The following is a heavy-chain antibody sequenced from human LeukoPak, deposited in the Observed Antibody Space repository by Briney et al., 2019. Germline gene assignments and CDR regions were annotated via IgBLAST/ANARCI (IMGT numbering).Heavy chain of an antibody. CDR3: ARGLREFGYYYYHMDV. J-gene: IGHJ6*03. Sequence: SETLSLTCAVYGGSFSGYYWSWIRQPPGKGLEWIGEINDSGRINYNPSLKSRVTISLDTSKNQFSLKLRSVTAADTAVYYCARGLREFGYYYYHMDVWDIGTTVTVSS. V-gene: IGHV4-34*01. CDR1: GGSFSGYY. D-gene: IGHD3-10*01. CDR2: INDSGRI.